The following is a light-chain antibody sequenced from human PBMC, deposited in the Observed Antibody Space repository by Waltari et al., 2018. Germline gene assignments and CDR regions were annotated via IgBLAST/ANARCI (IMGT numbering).Light chain of an antibody. Sequence: EIVLTQSPDTLSLSPGARATLSCRASQSVSRALAWYQQKPGQAPRLLIYGASSRATGIPDRFCGSGSGTDFSLTISRLEPEDFAVYYCQHYVRLPVTFGQGTKVEIK. CDR1: QSVSRA. CDR3: QHYVRLPVT. V-gene: IGKV3-20*01. CDR2: GAS. J-gene: IGKJ1*01.